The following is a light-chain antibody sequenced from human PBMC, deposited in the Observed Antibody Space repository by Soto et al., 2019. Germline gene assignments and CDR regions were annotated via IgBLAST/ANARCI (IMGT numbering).Light chain of an antibody. CDR1: QSVSSH. CDR3: QHYNNWHIT. CDR2: GAS. V-gene: IGKV3-15*01. Sequence: EIVMTPSPXPLXXXXGXXXPLXCRASQSVSSHLAWYQQKPGQPPRLLIYGASTRATGIPARFSGSGSGTEFILTISSLQSEDFAVYYCQHYNNWHITFGQGTRLDI. J-gene: IGKJ5*01.